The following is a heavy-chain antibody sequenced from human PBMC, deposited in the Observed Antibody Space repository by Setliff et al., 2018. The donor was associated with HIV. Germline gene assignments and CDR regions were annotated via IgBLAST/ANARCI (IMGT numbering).Heavy chain of an antibody. CDR1: GYTFISYG. Sequence: ASVKVSCKTSGYTFISYGISWVRQATGQGLEWMGWMNPNNVDTGHAQKFQGRVTMTRNTSISTAYMELSSLTSEDTAVYYCARGGRRSYYYYFHMDVWGEGTTVTVSS. V-gene: IGHV1-8*01. CDR2: MNPNNVDT. CDR3: ARGGRRSYYYYFHMDV. J-gene: IGHJ6*03.